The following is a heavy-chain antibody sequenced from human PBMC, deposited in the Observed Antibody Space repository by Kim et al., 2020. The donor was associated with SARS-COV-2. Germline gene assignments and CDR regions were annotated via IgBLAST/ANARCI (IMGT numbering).Heavy chain of an antibody. V-gene: IGHV3-33*06. D-gene: IGHD1-26*01. Sequence: GGSLRLSCEASGFSFSTSAMHWVRQAPGKGLEWVANIWHDGNLKYYADSVRDRFTISRDNSKSTVYLQMDSLRVEDSAVYYCVKDLILMGATGPSFFLDSGGRGSLVTPS. CDR3: VKDLILMGATGPSFFLDS. CDR1: GFSFSTSA. CDR2: IWHDGNLK. J-gene: IGHJ2*01.